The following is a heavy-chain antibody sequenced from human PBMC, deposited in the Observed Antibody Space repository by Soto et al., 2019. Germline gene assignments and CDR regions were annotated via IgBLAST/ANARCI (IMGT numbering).Heavy chain of an antibody. J-gene: IGHJ6*02. Sequence: QTGGSLRLSCATSGFTFSSYGMHWVRQAPGKGLEWVAVIWYDGSNKYYADSVKGRFTISRDNSKNTLYLQMNSLRAEDTAVYYCARLIIGRCYDSSGYYEPGMNDWGQGSTVTVSS. CDR2: IWYDGSNK. CDR3: ARLIIGRCYDSSGYYEPGMND. D-gene: IGHD3-22*01. V-gene: IGHV3-33*01. CDR1: GFTFSSYG.